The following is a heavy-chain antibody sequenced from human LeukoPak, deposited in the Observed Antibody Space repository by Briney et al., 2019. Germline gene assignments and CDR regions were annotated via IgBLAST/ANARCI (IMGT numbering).Heavy chain of an antibody. CDR3: ARDRMVRGVSP. J-gene: IGHJ5*02. CDR1: GFTFSSYA. D-gene: IGHD3-10*01. CDR2: ISGSGGST. V-gene: IGHV3-23*01. Sequence: GGSLRLSCAASGFTFSSYAMSWVRQAPGKGLEWVSAISGSGGSTYYADSVKGRFTISRDNSRTTLHLQMNSLRAEDTAVYYCARDRMVRGVSPWGQGTLVTVSS.